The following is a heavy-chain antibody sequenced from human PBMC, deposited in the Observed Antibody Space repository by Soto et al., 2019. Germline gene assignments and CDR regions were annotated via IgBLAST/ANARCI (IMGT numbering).Heavy chain of an antibody. CDR1: GFTFSGSA. Sequence: EVQLVESGGGLVQPGGSLKLSCAASGFTFSGSAMHWVRQASGKGLEWVGRIRSKANSYATAYAASVKGRFTISRDDSKNTAYLQMNSLKTEDTAVYYCTRHLLHYYDSSGYRAGFDPCGHGTLVTVSS. V-gene: IGHV3-73*02. D-gene: IGHD3-22*01. J-gene: IGHJ5*02. CDR3: TRHLLHYYDSSGYRAGFDP. CDR2: IRSKANSYAT.